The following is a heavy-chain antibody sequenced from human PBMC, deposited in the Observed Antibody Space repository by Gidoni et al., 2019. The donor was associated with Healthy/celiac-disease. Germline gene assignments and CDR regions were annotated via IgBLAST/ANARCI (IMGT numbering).Heavy chain of an antibody. J-gene: IGHJ6*02. Sequence: QVHLPQLGAALLKPSQTLSLTFSVYGGSFRVSSSRWIRQPPGKGLEWIGEINHSGSTNYNPCLKSRVTISGDTSKNKFSLKLSSVTGADTAVYYCARVKDSYGYGGGYYYYGMDVWGQGTTVTVSS. CDR2: INHSGST. D-gene: IGHD5-18*01. CDR3: ARVKDSYGYGGGYYYYGMDV. CDR1: GGSFRVSS. V-gene: IGHV4-34*01.